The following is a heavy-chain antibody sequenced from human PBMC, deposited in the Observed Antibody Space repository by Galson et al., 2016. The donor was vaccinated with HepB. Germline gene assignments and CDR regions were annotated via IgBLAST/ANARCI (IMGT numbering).Heavy chain of an antibody. CDR1: GFIFSTYT. CDR3: VRERGGYFFEY. V-gene: IGHV3-23*01. D-gene: IGHD3-9*01. CDR2: ITGNAAET. Sequence: LRLSCAGSGFIFSTYTMNWVRQAPGKGLEWVSTITGNAAETSFADSVNGRFTVSRDNSKSTLYLQMSSLRAEDTAVYYCVRERGGYFFEYWGQGTPVTVSS. J-gene: IGHJ4*02.